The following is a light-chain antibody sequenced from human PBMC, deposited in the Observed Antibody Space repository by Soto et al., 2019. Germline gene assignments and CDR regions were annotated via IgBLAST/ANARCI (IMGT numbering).Light chain of an antibody. CDR3: AAWDDSLSGPV. V-gene: IGLV1-47*01. CDR1: SSNIGNNY. CDR2: RDD. Sequence: QSVLTQPPSASGSPGRRVTISCSGTSSNIGNNYVYWYRQLPGTAPKLLIYRDDQRPSGVPDRFSGSKSGTSASLAISGLRSEDEADYYCAAWDDSLSGPVFGGGTKLTVL. J-gene: IGLJ3*02.